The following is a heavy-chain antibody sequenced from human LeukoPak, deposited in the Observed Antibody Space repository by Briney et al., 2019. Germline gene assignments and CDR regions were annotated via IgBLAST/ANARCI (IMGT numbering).Heavy chain of an antibody. CDR2: INHSGST. CDR3: ARNDYVWGSYRLNWFDP. CDR1: GGSFSVYY. V-gene: IGHV4-34*01. Sequence: SETLSLTCAVYGGSFSVYYWSWIRQPPGKGLEWIGEINHSGSTNYNPSLKSRVTISVDTSKNQFSLKLSSVTAADTAVYYCARNDYVWGSYRLNWFDPWGQGTLVTVSS. D-gene: IGHD3-16*02. J-gene: IGHJ5*02.